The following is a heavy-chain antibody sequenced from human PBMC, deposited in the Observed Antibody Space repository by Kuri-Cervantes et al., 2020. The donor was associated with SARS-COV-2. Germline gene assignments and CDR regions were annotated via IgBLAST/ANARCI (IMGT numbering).Heavy chain of an antibody. D-gene: IGHD3-16*02. CDR1: GFTFSSYS. CDR2: ISSSSSYI. V-gene: IGHV3-21*01. CDR3: ASSGYDYVWGSYRYRGYRNDY. J-gene: IGHJ4*02. Sequence: GESLKISCAASGFTFSSYSMNWVRQAPGKGLEWVSSISSSSSYIYYADSVKGRFTISRDNAKNSLYLQMNSLRAADTAVYYCASSGYDYVWGSYRYRGYRNDYWGQGTLVTVSS.